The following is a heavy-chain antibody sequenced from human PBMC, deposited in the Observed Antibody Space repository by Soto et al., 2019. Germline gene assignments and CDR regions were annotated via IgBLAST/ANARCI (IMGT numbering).Heavy chain of an antibody. J-gene: IGHJ5*02. CDR1: GGSISSSSYY. Sequence: SETLSLTCTVSGGSISSSSYYWGWIRQPPGKGLEWIGSIYYSGSTYYNPSLKSRVTISVDTSKNQFSLKLSSVTAADTAVYYCARHLGYCSSTSCYESWFDPWGQGTLVTVYS. D-gene: IGHD2-2*01. CDR3: ARHLGYCSSTSCYESWFDP. V-gene: IGHV4-39*01. CDR2: IYYSGST.